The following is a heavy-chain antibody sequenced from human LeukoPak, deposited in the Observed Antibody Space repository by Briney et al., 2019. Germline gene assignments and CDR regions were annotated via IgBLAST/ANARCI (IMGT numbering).Heavy chain of an antibody. D-gene: IGHD3-10*01. CDR2: IYPSGST. CDR3: ARSDGYGLVGI. Sequence: SETLSLTCRVSGVSISSGSNYWGWIRQPPGKTLEWIGSIYPSGSTYYNPSLKSRVIILIDTAKNHFSLNLSSVTAADTAVYYCARSDGYGLVGIWGQGTMVTVSS. V-gene: IGHV4-39*07. CDR1: GVSISSGSNY. J-gene: IGHJ3*02.